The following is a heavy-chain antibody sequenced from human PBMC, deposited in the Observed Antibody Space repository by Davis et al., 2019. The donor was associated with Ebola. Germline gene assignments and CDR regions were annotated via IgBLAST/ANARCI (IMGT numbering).Heavy chain of an antibody. D-gene: IGHD3-3*01. J-gene: IGHJ3*02. V-gene: IGHV1-18*04. CDR1: GYTFTSYG. Sequence: AASVKVSCKASGYTFTSYGISWVRQAPGQGLEWMGWISAYNGNTNYAQKLQGRVTMTTDTSTSTAYMELRSLRSDDTAVYYCAREWVEEYYDFWSAQRSLHAFDIWGQGTMVTVSS. CDR3: AREWVEEYYDFWSAQRSLHAFDI. CDR2: ISAYNGNT.